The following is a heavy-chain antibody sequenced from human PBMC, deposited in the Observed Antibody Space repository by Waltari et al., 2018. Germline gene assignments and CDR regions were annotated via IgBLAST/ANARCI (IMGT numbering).Heavy chain of an antibody. D-gene: IGHD3-9*01. Sequence: QLQLQESGPGLVKPSETLSLTCTVSGGSISSSTYYWGWIRQTPGKGRECIGSIYYSGTTDHNPSLKSRITISIDTSQNQFSLKLYSVTAADTAVYYCARLPLNYAVDVWGQGTTVTVSS. CDR1: GGSISSSTYY. CDR3: ARLPLNYAVDV. J-gene: IGHJ6*02. CDR2: IYYSGTT. V-gene: IGHV4-39*07.